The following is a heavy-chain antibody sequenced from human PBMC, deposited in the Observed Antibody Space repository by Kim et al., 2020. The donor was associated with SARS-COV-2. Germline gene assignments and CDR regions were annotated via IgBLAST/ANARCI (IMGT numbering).Heavy chain of an antibody. Sequence: SVKVSCKASGGTFSSYTFTWVRQAPGQGLEWMGGIIPIFGPAKYAQRFQVRVTITADESTKTAYMELRSLRSEDTAVYFCARDTMTGSGSYKYWGQGTLVTVSS. CDR1: GGTFSSYT. CDR2: IIPIFGPA. J-gene: IGHJ4*02. D-gene: IGHD3-10*01. CDR3: ARDTMTGSGSYKY. V-gene: IGHV1-69*13.